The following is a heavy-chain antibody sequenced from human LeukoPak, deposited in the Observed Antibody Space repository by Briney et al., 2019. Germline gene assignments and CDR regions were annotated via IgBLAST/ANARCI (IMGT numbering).Heavy chain of an antibody. V-gene: IGHV3-30*02. D-gene: IGHD6-19*01. CDR1: GFTFSSYG. CDR2: IRYDGSNK. CDR3: ARSRIAVAGTNYYYMDV. J-gene: IGHJ6*03. Sequence: GSLRLSCAASGFTFSSYGMHWVRQAPGKGLEWVAFIRYDGSNKYYADSVKGRFTISRDNSKNSLYLQMNSLRAEDTAVYYCARSRIAVAGTNYYYMDVWGKGTTVTVSS.